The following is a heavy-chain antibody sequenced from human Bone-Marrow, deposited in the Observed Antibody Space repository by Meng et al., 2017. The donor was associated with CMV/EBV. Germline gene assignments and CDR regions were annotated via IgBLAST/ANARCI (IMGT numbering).Heavy chain of an antibody. D-gene: IGHD4-11*01. CDR2: IRYDGSNK. CDR1: GFTFSSDC. CDR3: AKGDYTFDY. Sequence: LGEGGGGVVQPGASLRLSCAASGFTFSSDCMHWVRQAPGKGLEWVAFIRYDGSNKYYADSVKGRFTISRDNSKNTLYLQMNSLRAEDTAVYYCAKGDYTFDYWGQGTLVTASS. J-gene: IGHJ4*02. V-gene: IGHV3-30*02.